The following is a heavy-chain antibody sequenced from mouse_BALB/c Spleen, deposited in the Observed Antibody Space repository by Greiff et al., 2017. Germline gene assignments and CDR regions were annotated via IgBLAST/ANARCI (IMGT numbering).Heavy chain of an antibody. V-gene: IGHV1-7*01. CDR1: GYTFTSYW. CDR2: INPSTGYT. D-gene: IGHD1-1*01. CDR3: ARGSLDY. Sequence: QVQLQQSGAELAKPGASVKMSCKASGYTFTSYWMHWVKQRPGQGLEWIGYINPSTGYTEYNQKFKDKATLTADKSSSTAYMQLSSLTSEDSAVYYCARGSLDYWGQGTTLTVSS. J-gene: IGHJ2*01.